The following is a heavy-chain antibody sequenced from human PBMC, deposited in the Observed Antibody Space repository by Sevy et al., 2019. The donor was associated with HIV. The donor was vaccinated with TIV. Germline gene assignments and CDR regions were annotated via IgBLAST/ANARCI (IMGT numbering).Heavy chain of an antibody. V-gene: IGHV3-15*07. D-gene: IGHD3-22*01. CDR3: TTRRGYYDSSGYYWYFDY. CDR1: GFTFSNAW. J-gene: IGHJ4*02. Sequence: GGSLRLSCAASGFTFSNAWMNWVRQAPGKGLEWVGRIKSKTDGGTTDYAAPVKGRFTISRDDSKNTLYLQMNSLKTEDTAVYYCTTRRGYYDSSGYYWYFDYWGQGTLVTVSS. CDR2: IKSKTDGGTT.